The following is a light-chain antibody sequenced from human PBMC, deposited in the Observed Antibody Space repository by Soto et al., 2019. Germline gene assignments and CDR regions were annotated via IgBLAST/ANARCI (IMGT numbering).Light chain of an antibody. CDR2: GES. CDR1: QSVSSY. V-gene: IGKV3-20*01. J-gene: IGKJ5*01. Sequence: EIVLTQSPGTLSLSPGERATLSCRASQSVSSYLAWYQQKPGQAPRILIYGESSRATGIPDRLSGSGSGTDLNLTISRLEPEDFAVYYCQQYGSSPITFGQGTRLEIK. CDR3: QQYGSSPIT.